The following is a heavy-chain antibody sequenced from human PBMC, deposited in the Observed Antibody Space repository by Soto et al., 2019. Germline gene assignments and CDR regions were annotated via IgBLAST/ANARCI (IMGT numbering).Heavy chain of an antibody. D-gene: IGHD3-10*01. CDR2: IYYSGST. V-gene: IGHV4-39*01. Sequence: PSETLSLTCTVSGGSISSSSYYWGWIRQPPGKGLEWIGSIYYSGSTYYNPSLKSRVTISVDTSKNQFSLKLSSVTAADTAVYYCARRASEGFGDRFLYYGMDVWGQGTTVTVS. CDR1: GGSISSSSYY. CDR3: ARRASEGFGDRFLYYGMDV. J-gene: IGHJ6*02.